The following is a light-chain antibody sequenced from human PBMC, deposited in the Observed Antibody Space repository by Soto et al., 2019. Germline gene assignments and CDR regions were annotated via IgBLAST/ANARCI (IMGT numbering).Light chain of an antibody. CDR1: QSVRDN. CDR2: GAS. Sequence: ETLLTQSPATLSVSPGERATLSCRASQSVRDNLAWYQQKPGQAPRLLIYGASTRAPGIPDRFSGSGFGTEFRLTISRLQFEDFSVYYFQPHNGWPPSPFGQGTKLEIK. CDR3: QPHNGWPPSP. J-gene: IGKJ2*01. V-gene: IGKV3-15*01.